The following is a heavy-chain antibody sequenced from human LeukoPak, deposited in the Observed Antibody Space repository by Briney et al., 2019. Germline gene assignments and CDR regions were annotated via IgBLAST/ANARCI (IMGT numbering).Heavy chain of an antibody. Sequence: GGSLRLSCAASEFTFSSYVICWVRQAPGRGLEWVSTISGSGGSTYYADSVKGRFTTSRDNSKNTLYLQRNSLRAEDTAVYYCARTRGGLWTGAFDIWGQATMVTVSS. V-gene: IGHV3-23*01. CDR2: ISGSGGST. CDR3: ARTRGGLWTGAFDI. D-gene: IGHD2-21*01. CDR1: EFTFSSYV. J-gene: IGHJ3*02.